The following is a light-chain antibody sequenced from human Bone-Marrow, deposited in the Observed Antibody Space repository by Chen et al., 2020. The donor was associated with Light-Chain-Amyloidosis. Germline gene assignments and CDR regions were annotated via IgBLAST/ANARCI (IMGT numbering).Light chain of an antibody. Sequence: NFMLTQPHSVSESPGKTVIISCTRSSGSIATNYVQWYQQRPGSSPTTVIYEDDQRPSGVPDRFSGSIDRSSNSASITISGLKTEDEADYCCQSYQGSSQGVFGGGTKLTVL. J-gene: IGLJ3*02. V-gene: IGLV6-57*01. CDR2: EDD. CDR3: QSYQGSSQGV. CDR1: SGSIATNY.